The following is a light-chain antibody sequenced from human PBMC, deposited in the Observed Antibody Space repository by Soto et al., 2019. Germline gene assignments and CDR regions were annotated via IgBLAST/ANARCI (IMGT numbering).Light chain of an antibody. CDR1: SSNIGAGYD. CDR3: QSYDSSLSEVV. J-gene: IGLJ2*01. V-gene: IGLV1-40*01. Sequence: QSVLTQPPSVSGAPGQRVTISCTGSSSNIGAGYDVHWYQQLPGTAPKLLIYDNNNRPSGVPDRFSGSKSGTSASLAITGLQAEDEAGANCQSYDSSLSEVVFGGGTKLTVL. CDR2: DNN.